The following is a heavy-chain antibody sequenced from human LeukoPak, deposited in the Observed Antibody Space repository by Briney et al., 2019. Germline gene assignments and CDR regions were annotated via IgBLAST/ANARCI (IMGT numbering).Heavy chain of an antibody. CDR2: ISYDGSNK. CDR1: GFTFSSYA. D-gene: IGHD3-22*01. J-gene: IGHJ2*01. V-gene: IGHV3-30*04. Sequence: GRSLRLSCAASGFTFSSYAMHWVRQAPGKGLEWVAVISYDGSNKYYADSVKGRFTISRDNSKSTLYLQMNSLRAEDTAVYYCATLEIVVVPSWYFDLWGRGTLVTVSS. CDR3: ATLEIVVVPSWYFDL.